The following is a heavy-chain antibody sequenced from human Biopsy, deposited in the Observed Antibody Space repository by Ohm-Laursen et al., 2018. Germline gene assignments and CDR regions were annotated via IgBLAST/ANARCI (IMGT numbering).Heavy chain of an antibody. D-gene: IGHD3-3*01. Sequence: GASVKVSCKSSGDAFLGYYLHWVGQAPGQGLEWMGSIYPNSGDTDFAQKFQGRVSMTRDTSVSTAYLELSSLRSDDTAIYYCARDLLEWSLPSWGQGTLVTVSS. J-gene: IGHJ4*02. V-gene: IGHV1-2*02. CDR2: IYPNSGDT. CDR1: GDAFLGYY. CDR3: ARDLLEWSLPS.